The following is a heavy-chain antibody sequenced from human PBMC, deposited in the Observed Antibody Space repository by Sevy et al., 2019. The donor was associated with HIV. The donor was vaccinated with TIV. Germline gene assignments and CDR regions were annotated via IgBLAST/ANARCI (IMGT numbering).Heavy chain of an antibody. CDR3: ARDLGSFYYYYMDV. Sequence: GGSLRLSCAVSGFTFSSYWMSWVPQAPGKGLEWVANIKQDGNDKYYVDSVKGRFTISRDNAKNSLYLQMSSLRAEDTAVYYCARDLGSFYYYYMDVWGKGTTVTVSS. J-gene: IGHJ6*03. V-gene: IGHV3-7*01. CDR1: GFTFSSYW. CDR2: IKQDGNDK. D-gene: IGHD7-27*01.